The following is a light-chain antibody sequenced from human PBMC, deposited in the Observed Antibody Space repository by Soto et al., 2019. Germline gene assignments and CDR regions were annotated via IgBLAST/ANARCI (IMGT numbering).Light chain of an antibody. CDR3: QQYGSSPRFT. CDR2: GAS. CDR1: QSVSNSY. V-gene: IGKV3-20*01. J-gene: IGKJ3*01. Sequence: EIVLTQSPGTLSLSPGERATISCWASQSVSNSYLAWYQQKPGQAPRLLIYGASSRATGLPDRFSGSGSGTDFTLTISRLEPEDFAVYYCQQYGSSPRFTFGPGTKVDIK.